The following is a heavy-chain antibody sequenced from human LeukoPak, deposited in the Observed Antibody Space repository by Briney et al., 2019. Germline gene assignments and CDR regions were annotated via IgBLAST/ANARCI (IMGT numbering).Heavy chain of an antibody. J-gene: IGHJ5*02. CDR3: ARDHWYCTNGVCYGFDP. Sequence: GASVKVSCKASGYTFTSYGISWVRQAPGQGLEWMGWISAYNGNTNYAQKLQGRVTMTTDTSTSTAYMELRSLRSDDTAVYYCARDHWYCTNGVCYGFDPWGQGTLVTVSS. V-gene: IGHV1-18*01. CDR2: ISAYNGNT. CDR1: GYTFTSYG. D-gene: IGHD2-8*01.